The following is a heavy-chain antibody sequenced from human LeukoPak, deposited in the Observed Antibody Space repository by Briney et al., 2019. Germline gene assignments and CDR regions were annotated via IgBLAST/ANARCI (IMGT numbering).Heavy chain of an antibody. V-gene: IGHV4-30-2*01. Sequence: SETLSLTCAVSGGSISSGGYSWSWIRQPPGKGLEWIGYIYQSGSTYYNPPLKSRVTISVDRSKNQFSLRLSSVTAADTAVYYCATAGGTMVRGVFINDAFDIWGQGTMVTVSS. J-gene: IGHJ3*02. CDR1: GGSISSGGYS. CDR2: IYQSGST. D-gene: IGHD3-10*01. CDR3: ATAGGTMVRGVFINDAFDI.